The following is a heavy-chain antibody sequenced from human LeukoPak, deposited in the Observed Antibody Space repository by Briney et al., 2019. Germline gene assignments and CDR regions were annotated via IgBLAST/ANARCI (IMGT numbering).Heavy chain of an antibody. Sequence: SETLSPTCIVSGGSVSSYHWSWVRQPPGEGLEWIAYVHNSGSTNYNPSLKSRVIISVDRSKNQFSLKMNSVTAADTAVYYCVRDWEGFNFDIWGQGTMVTVSS. D-gene: IGHD1-26*01. CDR3: VRDWEGFNFDI. CDR1: GGSVSSYH. V-gene: IGHV4-59*02. J-gene: IGHJ3*02. CDR2: VHNSGST.